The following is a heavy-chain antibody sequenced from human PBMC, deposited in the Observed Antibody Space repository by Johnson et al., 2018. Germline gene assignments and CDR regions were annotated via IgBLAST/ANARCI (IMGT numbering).Heavy chain of an antibody. V-gene: IGHV3-30*03. CDR3: ASCGGACYGAEYFQH. J-gene: IGHJ1*01. CDR1: GFTFSNYG. CDR2: ISYDGSNK. D-gene: IGHD2-21*02. Sequence: QVQLVESGGGVVQPGRSLRLSCAVSGFTFSNYGMHWVRQAPGKGLEWVAVISYDGSNKYYADSVKGRFTMSRDNSKNTLYLQMNRLRAEDTAVYYCASCGGACYGAEYFQHWGQGTLVTVSS.